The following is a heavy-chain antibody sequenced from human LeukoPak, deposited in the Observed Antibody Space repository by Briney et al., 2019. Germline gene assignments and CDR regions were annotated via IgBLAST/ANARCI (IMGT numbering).Heavy chain of an antibody. V-gene: IGHV4-59*01. J-gene: IGHJ6*04. CDR3: ARKDDYYGMDV. CDR2: IYYSGST. CDR1: GGSISSYY. D-gene: IGHD2-15*01. Sequence: SETLSLTCTVSGGSISSYYWSRIRQPPGKGLEWIGYIYYSGSTNYNPSLKSRVTISVDTSKNQFSLKLSSVTAADTAVYYCARKDDYYGMDVWGKGTTVTVSS.